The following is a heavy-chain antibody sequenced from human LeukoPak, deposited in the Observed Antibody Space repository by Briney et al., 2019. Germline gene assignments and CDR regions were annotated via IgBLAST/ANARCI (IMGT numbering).Heavy chain of an antibody. V-gene: IGHV4-4*07. CDR2: IYTSGST. CDR3: AKGEGYCSGGSCYFSMDV. Sequence: SETLSLTCTVSGGSISSYYWSWIRQPAGKGLEWIGRIYTSGSTNYNPSLKSRVTMSVDTSKNQFSLKLSSVTAADTAVYYCAKGEGYCSGGSCYFSMDVWGKGTTVTISS. CDR1: GGSISSYY. D-gene: IGHD2-15*01. J-gene: IGHJ6*03.